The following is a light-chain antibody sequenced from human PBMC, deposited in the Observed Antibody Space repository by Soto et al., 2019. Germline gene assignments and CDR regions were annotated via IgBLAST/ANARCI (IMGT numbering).Light chain of an antibody. CDR3: QQYYSTPRT. CDR1: QSLLNTSNNKNY. Sequence: DVVMTQSPDSLAVSLGERATINCKSSQSLLNTSNNKNYLAWYQQKPGQPPKLLIYWASTRESGVPDRFSGSGSGTDFTLTISSLQAEDVAVYYCQQYYSTPRTFGQGTKV. CDR2: WAS. V-gene: IGKV4-1*01. J-gene: IGKJ1*01.